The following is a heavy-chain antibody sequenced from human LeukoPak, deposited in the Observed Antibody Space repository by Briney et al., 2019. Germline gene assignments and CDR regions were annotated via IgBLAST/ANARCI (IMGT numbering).Heavy chain of an antibody. J-gene: IGHJ4*02. V-gene: IGHV3-23*01. D-gene: IGHD3-16*02. CDR3: AKDKFPSRLRLGELSSPYYFDY. CDR2: ISGSGGST. CDR1: GFTFSSYA. Sequence: GGSLRLSCAASGFTFSSYAMSWVRQAPGKGLEWVSAISGSGGSTYYADSVKGRFTISRDNSKNTLYLQMNSLRAEDTAVYYCAKDKFPSRLRLGELSSPYYFDYWGQGTLVTVPS.